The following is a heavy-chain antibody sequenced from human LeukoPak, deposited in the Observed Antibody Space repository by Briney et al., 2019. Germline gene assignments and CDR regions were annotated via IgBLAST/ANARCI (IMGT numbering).Heavy chain of an antibody. V-gene: IGHV1-2*02. J-gene: IGHJ3*02. CDR3: AREYYDSSGTKYAFDI. Sequence: GASVTVSCKASGYTFTDYYVHCVRQAPGQGFEWLGCVDPDSGGTKYAQNFQGRVTMTRDTSITTAYMELSRLISDDTAVYYCAREYYDSSGTKYAFDIWGQGTVVTVSS. CDR2: VDPDSGGT. CDR1: GYTFTDYY. D-gene: IGHD3-22*01.